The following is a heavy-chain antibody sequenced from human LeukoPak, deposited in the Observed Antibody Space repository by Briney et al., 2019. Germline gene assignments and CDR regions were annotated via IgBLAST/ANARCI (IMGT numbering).Heavy chain of an antibody. Sequence: ASVKVSCKAFGYTFTSNYMHWVRQAPGQGPEWMGVISPSGGSTTYAQKFQGRVTLTRDMSTSTDYLELSSLRSEDTAVYYCAREIGDSYCSGGSCYSNWGAFDIWGQGTMVTVSS. CDR1: GYTFTSNY. J-gene: IGHJ3*02. CDR2: ISPSGGST. D-gene: IGHD2-15*01. CDR3: AREIGDSYCSGGSCYSNWGAFDI. V-gene: IGHV1-46*01.